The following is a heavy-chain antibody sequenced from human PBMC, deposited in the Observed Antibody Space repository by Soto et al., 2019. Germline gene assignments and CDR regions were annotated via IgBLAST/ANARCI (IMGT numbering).Heavy chain of an antibody. Sequence: GGSLRLSCAASGFTFSNFWMSWVRQPPGKGLEWVANIKQDGSEKYYVDSVKGRFTISRDNAKNSLYLQMNSLRADDTAVYYCVRDPWIHSGRSWFDPWGQGTLVTVSS. J-gene: IGHJ5*02. CDR3: VRDPWIHSGRSWFDP. D-gene: IGHD6-19*01. V-gene: IGHV3-7*01. CDR2: IKQDGSEK. CDR1: GFTFSNFW.